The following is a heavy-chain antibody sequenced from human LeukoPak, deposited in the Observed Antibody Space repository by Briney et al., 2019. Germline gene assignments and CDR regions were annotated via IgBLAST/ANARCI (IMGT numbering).Heavy chain of an antibody. V-gene: IGHV3-7*01. J-gene: IGHJ4*02. D-gene: IGHD5-24*01. CDR2: LNEDGTKK. CDR3: ARDGRDGFIDY. CDR1: GFTFTGYW. Sequence: PGGSLRLSCAASGFTFTGYWMSWVRQAPGKGVEWVANLNEDGTKKYYVGSVKGRFTISRDNAKNSLYLQLDSLRAGDTAVYYCARDGRDGFIDYWGQGTLATVSS.